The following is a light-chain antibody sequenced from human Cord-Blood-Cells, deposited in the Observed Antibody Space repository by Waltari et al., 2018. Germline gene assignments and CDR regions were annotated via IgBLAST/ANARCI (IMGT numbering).Light chain of an antibody. J-gene: IGLJ2*01. Sequence: QSALTQPPSASGSPGQSVTIPCTGTSSDVGGYNYVSWYQQHPGKAPKLMIYGVSKRPSGVPDRFSGSKSGNTASLTVSGLQAEDEADYYCSSYAGSNNEVFGGGTKLTVL. CDR2: GVS. V-gene: IGLV2-8*01. CDR3: SSYAGSNNEV. CDR1: SSDVGGYNY.